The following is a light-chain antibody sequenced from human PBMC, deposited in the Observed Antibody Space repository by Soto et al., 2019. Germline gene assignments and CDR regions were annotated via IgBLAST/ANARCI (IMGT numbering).Light chain of an antibody. CDR1: GRDVGGYKY. V-gene: IGLV2-14*01. J-gene: IGLJ1*01. CDR3: SSYASSSPFV. CDR2: DVS. Sequence: QSALTKPASVTGAHGQSLTISYTGTGRDVGGYKYVSWYQQLPGKAPKLMIYDVSYRPSGVSDRFSGSKSGNTASLIISGLQAEDEADYYCSSYASSSPFVFGTGTKATVL.